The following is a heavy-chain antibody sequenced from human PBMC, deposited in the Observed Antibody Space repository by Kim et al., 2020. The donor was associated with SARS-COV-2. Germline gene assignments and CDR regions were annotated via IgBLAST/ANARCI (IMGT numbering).Heavy chain of an antibody. D-gene: IGHD2-2*01. CDR3: ASRSVVVPAAVRVNFDY. CDR1: GGSINSSYY. J-gene: IGHJ4*02. Sequence: SETLSLTCTVSGGSINSSYYWGWIRQPPGKGLEWIGIISYSGSTYYNPSLKSRVTISVDTSNNQFSLKLSSVTAADTAVYYCASRSVVVPAAVRVNFDYWVQGRQVADSS. CDR2: ISYSGST. V-gene: IGHV4-39*01.